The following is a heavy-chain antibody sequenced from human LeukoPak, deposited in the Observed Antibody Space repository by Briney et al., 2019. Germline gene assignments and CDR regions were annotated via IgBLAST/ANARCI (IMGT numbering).Heavy chain of an antibody. V-gene: IGHV4-61*08. CDR2: IYYSGST. D-gene: IGHD6-6*01. Sequence: PSETLSLTCTVSGGAINSGGYYWSWIRQHPGKGLEWIGYIYYSGSTNYNPSLKSRVTISVDTSKNQFSLKLSSVTAADTAVYYCARVGGRAAPGGCLDYWGQGTLVTVSS. CDR3: ARVGGRAAPGGCLDY. J-gene: IGHJ4*02. CDR1: GGAINSGGYY.